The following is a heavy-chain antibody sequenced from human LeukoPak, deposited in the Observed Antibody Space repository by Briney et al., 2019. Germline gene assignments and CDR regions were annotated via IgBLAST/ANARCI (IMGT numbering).Heavy chain of an antibody. Sequence: PGGSLRLSCAASGFTVSSNYMSWVRQAPGKGLEWVSVIYSGGSTYYADSVKDRFTISRDDSKNTLSLQMISLRAEDTAVYYCARGAREVAVYDSSGYYRTSYFDYWGQGTLVTVSS. CDR2: IYSGGST. J-gene: IGHJ4*02. V-gene: IGHV3-66*01. CDR3: ARGAREVAVYDSSGYYRTSYFDY. D-gene: IGHD3-22*01. CDR1: GFTVSSNY.